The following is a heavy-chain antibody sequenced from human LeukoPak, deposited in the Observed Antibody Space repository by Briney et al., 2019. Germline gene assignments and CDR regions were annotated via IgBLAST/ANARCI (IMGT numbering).Heavy chain of an antibody. CDR3: ARDRDAWFGELSSFDY. CDR1: GFTFSDYY. D-gene: IGHD3-10*01. V-gene: IGHV3-11*01. CDR2: ISSSGSTI. Sequence: GGPLRLSCAASGFTFSDYYMSWIRQAPGKGLEWVSYISSSGSTIYYADSVKGRFTISRDNAKNSLYLQMNSLRAEDTAVYYCARDRDAWFGELSSFDYWGQGTLVTVSS. J-gene: IGHJ4*02.